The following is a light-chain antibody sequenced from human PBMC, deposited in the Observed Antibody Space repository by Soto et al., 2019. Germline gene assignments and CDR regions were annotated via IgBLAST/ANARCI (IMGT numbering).Light chain of an antibody. CDR2: WAS. V-gene: IGKV4-1*01. Sequence: DIVMTQTPDSLAVSLGERATINCRSNQSILYTSDNKNYLAWYQKKPGQPPKLLISWASTRQSGVPDRFNGGGSGTDFTLTINSLQAEDVAVFYCQQYYYSPPTFGQGTKLEIK. J-gene: IGKJ2*01. CDR1: QSILYTSDNKNY. CDR3: QQYYYSPPT.